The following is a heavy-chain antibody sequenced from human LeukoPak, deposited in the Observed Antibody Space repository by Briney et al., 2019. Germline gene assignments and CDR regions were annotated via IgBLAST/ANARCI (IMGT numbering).Heavy chain of an antibody. V-gene: IGHV3-21*01. J-gene: IGHJ4*02. CDR2: ISSSSSYI. CDR1: GFTFSSYS. Sequence: GGSLRLSCAASGFTFSSYSMNWVRQAPGKGLEWVSSISSSSSYIYYADSVKGRFTISRDNAKNSLYLQMNSLRAEDTAVYYCVSSACSGGTCYFYFDYWGQGTLVTVSS. CDR3: VSSACSGGTCYFYFDY. D-gene: IGHD2-15*01.